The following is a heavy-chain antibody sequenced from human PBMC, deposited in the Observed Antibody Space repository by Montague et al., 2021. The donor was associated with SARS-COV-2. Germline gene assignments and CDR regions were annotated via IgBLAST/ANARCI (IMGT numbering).Heavy chain of an antibody. V-gene: IGHV4-4*07. CDR2: IYASEKT. D-gene: IGHD3-10*01. J-gene: IGHJ6*02. Sequence: SETLSLTCSIPGSSNRSADWNSTRLHASHQKVSYALIYASEKTNYNPSLKSRVTLSVDTSKNQFSLKLSSVAAADTAVYDCARDRPRSYYYDSGSYTWWGYGMDVWGQGTTVTVSS. CDR1: GSSNRSAD. CDR3: ARDRPRSYYYDSGSYTWWGYGMDV.